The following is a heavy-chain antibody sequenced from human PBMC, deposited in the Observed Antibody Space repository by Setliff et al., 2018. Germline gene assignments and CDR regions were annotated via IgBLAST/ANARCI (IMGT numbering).Heavy chain of an antibody. V-gene: IGHV4-39*01. J-gene: IGHJ4*02. Sequence: TLSLTCTVSGGSISSSSYYWGWIRQPPGKGLEWIGSIYYSGSTYYNPSLKSRVTISVDTSKNQFSLKLSSVTAADTAVYYCARSGYGSGSYYKVDYWGQGTLVTVSS. D-gene: IGHD3-10*01. CDR3: ARSGYGSGSYYKVDY. CDR1: GGSISSSSYY. CDR2: IYYSGST.